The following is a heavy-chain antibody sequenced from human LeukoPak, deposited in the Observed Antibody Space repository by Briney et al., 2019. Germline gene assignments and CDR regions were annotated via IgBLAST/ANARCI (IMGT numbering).Heavy chain of an antibody. CDR1: GYTFTSHY. Sequence: ASVKVSCKASGYTFTSHYIHWVRQAPGQGLEWMGRIIPILGIANYAQKFQGRVTITADKSTSTAYMELSSLRSEDTAVYYCASSTAAGTGGLNYWGQGTLVTVSS. J-gene: IGHJ4*02. V-gene: IGHV1-69*02. D-gene: IGHD6-13*01. CDR3: ASSTAAGTGGLNY. CDR2: IIPILGIA.